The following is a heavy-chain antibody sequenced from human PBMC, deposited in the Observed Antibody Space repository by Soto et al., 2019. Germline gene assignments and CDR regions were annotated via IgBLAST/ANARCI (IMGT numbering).Heavy chain of an antibody. CDR1: GYSFTTYG. J-gene: IGHJ6*02. CDR3: AREGTAPYYYYGMDV. Sequence: QVQLVQSRGEVKKPGASVKVSCKTSGYSFTTYGISWVRQAPGQGLEWMGWISGYNGNTNYAQKLKGRLTMTTDTSTSTAYMERRSLTSDDTAVYYCAREGTAPYYYYGMDVWGQGSTVTVSS. CDR2: ISGYNGNT. V-gene: IGHV1-18*01. D-gene: IGHD1-1*01.